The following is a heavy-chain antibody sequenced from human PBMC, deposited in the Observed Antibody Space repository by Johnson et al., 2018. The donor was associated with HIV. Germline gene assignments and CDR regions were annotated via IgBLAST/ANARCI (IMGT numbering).Heavy chain of an antibody. D-gene: IGHD3-10*01. CDR3: ASRLWFGDVSAFDI. V-gene: IGHV3-7*01. J-gene: IGHJ3*02. CDR2: IKQDGNEK. CDR1: GFTFSDYY. Sequence: VQLVESGGGLVKPGGSLRLSCAASGFTFSDYYMSWIRQAPGKGLEWVANIKQDGNEKYYVDSVKGRFTISRDNAKNSLYLQMNSLRAEDTAVYYCASRLWFGDVSAFDIWGQGTVVTVSS.